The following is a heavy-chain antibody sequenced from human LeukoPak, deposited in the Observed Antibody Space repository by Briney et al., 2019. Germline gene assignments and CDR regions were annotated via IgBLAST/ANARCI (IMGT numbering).Heavy chain of an antibody. CDR2: FDPEDGET. D-gene: IGHD3-22*01. Sequence: ASVKVSCKVSGYTLTELSMHWVRQAPGKGLEWMGGFDPEDGETIYAQKFQGRVTMTEDTSTDTAYMELSSLRSEDTAVYYCALFNPYYYDSSGYYYDYWGQGTLVTVSS. CDR3: ALFNPYYYDSSGYYYDY. J-gene: IGHJ4*02. V-gene: IGHV1-24*01. CDR1: GYTLTELS.